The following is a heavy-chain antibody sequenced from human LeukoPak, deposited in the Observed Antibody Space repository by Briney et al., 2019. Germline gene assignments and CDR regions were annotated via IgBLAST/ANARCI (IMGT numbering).Heavy chain of an antibody. CDR1: GYTFTGYY. Sequence: ASVKVSCKASGYTFTGYYMHWVRQAPGQGLEWMGWINPNSGGTNYAQKFQGRVTMTRDTSISTAYMELSRLRSDDTAVYYCARDRVDTAMVGVDYWGQGTLVTVSS. V-gene: IGHV1-2*02. D-gene: IGHD5-18*01. J-gene: IGHJ4*02. CDR2: INPNSGGT. CDR3: ARDRVDTAMVGVDY.